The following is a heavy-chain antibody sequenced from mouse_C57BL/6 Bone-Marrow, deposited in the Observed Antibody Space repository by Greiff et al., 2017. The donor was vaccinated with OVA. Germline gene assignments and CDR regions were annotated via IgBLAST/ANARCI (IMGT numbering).Heavy chain of an antibody. Sequence: QVQLQQSGAELARPGASVKLSCKASGYTFTSYGISWVKQRTGQGLEWIGEIYPRSGNTYYNEKFKGKATLTADKSSSTAYMALRSLTSEDSAVYFCARKLGQGMDYWGKGTSVTVSS. CDR2: IYPRSGNT. D-gene: IGHD4-1*01. CDR1: GYTFTSYG. CDR3: ARKLGQGMDY. V-gene: IGHV1-81*01. J-gene: IGHJ4*01.